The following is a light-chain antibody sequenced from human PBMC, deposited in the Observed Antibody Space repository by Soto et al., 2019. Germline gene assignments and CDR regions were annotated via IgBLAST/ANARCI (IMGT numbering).Light chain of an antibody. CDR3: SSYTSSTTLYV. CDR1: SSDVGNYNY. CDR2: DVS. J-gene: IGLJ1*01. Sequence: QSALTQPAPVSGSPGQSITISCTGASSDVGNYNYVSWYQQHPGKAPKLIIYDVSNRPSGVSNRFSGSKSGNTASLTISGLQAEDEADYYCSSYTSSTTLYVFGTGTKVTVL. V-gene: IGLV2-14*03.